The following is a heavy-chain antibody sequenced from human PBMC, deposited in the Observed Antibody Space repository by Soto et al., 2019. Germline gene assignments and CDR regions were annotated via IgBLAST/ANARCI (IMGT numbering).Heavy chain of an antibody. D-gene: IGHD6-13*01. CDR3: ARDLGQQLVDY. CDR1: GYTFSSYG. V-gene: IGHV1-18*01. J-gene: IGHJ4*02. Sequence: ASVKVSCKASGYTFSSYGISWVRQAPGRGLEWMGWISAYNGNTKYAQKLQGRVTMTTDTSTSTAYMELRSLRSDDTAVYYCARDLGQQLVDYWGQGTLVTVSS. CDR2: ISAYNGNT.